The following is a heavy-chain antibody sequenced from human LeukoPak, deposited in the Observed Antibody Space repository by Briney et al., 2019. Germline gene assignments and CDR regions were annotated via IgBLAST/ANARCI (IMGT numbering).Heavy chain of an antibody. V-gene: IGHV3-53*01. Sequence: GGSLRLSCAVSGFIVSSNYMSWVSQAPGKGLEWVSVIYSGGSTYYADSVKGRFTISRDNSKNTLYLQMNSLRAEDTAVYYCASTHLGYCSSVSCQNDYWGQGTLVTVSS. CDR3: ASTHLGYCSSVSCQNDY. CDR2: IYSGGST. CDR1: GFIVSSNY. J-gene: IGHJ4*02. D-gene: IGHD2-15*01.